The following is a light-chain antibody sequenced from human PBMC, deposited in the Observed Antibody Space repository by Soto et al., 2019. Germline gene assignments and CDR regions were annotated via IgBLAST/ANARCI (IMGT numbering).Light chain of an antibody. CDR1: QSVSNNY. CDR3: QQYGSSGT. J-gene: IGKJ1*01. CDR2: GAS. V-gene: IGKV3-20*01. Sequence: EIVLTQSPGTLSLSPGERATLSCRASQSVSNNYLAWYQQKPGQAPRLLIYGASNRATGIPDRFNGSGSGTEFSLTISRLEPEDFAVYYCQQYGSSGTFGQGTKVDIK.